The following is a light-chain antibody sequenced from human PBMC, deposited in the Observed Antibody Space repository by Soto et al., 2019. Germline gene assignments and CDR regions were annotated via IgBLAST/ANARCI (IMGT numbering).Light chain of an antibody. CDR1: TGAVTNGHY. CDR3: LLSYNGPYV. Sequence: QAVVTHEHSLTVSPVGTVTLTCGSSTGAVTNGHYPYWFQQKPGQAPRTLIYDTTNRHSWTPARFSGSLLGGKAALTLSGAQPEDEAEYYCLLSYNGPYVFGTGTKVTVL. J-gene: IGLJ1*01. CDR2: DTT. V-gene: IGLV7-46*01.